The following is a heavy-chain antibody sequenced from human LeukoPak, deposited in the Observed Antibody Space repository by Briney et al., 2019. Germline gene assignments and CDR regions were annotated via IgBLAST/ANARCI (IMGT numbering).Heavy chain of an antibody. V-gene: IGHV1-2*02. D-gene: IGHD7-27*01. J-gene: IGHJ4*02. CDR3: ARDPPGVPSPYFDY. CDR2: IKPKSGVS. CDR1: GYTFSAYY. Sequence: ASVKISCKASGYTFSAYYIHWVRQAPGQGLEWMGWIKPKSGVSTYAQSFQGRVTMTRDTSSSTAYMELNRLTSDDTALYFCARDPPGVPSPYFDYWGQGSLVIVSS.